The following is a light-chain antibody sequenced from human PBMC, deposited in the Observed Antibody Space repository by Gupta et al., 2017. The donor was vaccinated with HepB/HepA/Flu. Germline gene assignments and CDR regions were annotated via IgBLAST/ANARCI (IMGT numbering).Light chain of an antibody. CDR2: QVS. V-gene: IGKV2-30*01. CDR3: VQGTHWPT. Sequence: DVVLTQSPLSLPVTLGQPAYIPCRSSQSLDFSDGNTFLHCFQQRPGQSPRRLLYQVSKRDSGVPGRFSGSGSGADFTLRSSRVEAEDVAIYYCVQGTHWPTFGGGTKVEIK. CDR1: QSLDFSDGNTF. J-gene: IGKJ4*01.